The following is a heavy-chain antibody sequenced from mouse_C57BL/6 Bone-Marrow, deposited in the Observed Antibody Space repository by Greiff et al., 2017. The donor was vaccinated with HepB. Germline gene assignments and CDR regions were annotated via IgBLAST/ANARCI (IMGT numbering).Heavy chain of an antibody. D-gene: IGHD1-1*01. Sequence: VQGVESGAELARPGASVKLSCKASGYTFTSYGISWVKQRTGQGLEWIGEIYPRSGNTYYNEKFKGKATLTADKSSSTAYMELRSLTSEDSAVYFCARSIYYYGSSWYFDVWGTGTTVTVSS. CDR2: IYPRSGNT. V-gene: IGHV1-81*01. CDR3: ARSIYYYGSSWYFDV. J-gene: IGHJ1*03. CDR1: GYTFTSYG.